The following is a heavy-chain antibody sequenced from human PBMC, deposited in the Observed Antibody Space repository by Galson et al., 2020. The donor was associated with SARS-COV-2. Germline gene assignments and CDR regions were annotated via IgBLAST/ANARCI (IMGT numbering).Heavy chain of an antibody. V-gene: IGHV4-30-4*01. J-gene: IGHJ4*02. CDR2: IYYTGST. Sequence: ASETLSLTCTVSGGSVSSGDYYWSWIRQPPGKGLEWIGYIYYTGSTYYNPSLKSRVTISVDTSKNQFSLRLSSVTAADTAFYYCARADDDYGDYGSPFYDYWGQGTLVTVSS. D-gene: IGHD4-17*01. CDR1: GGSVSSGDYY. CDR3: ARADDDYGDYGSPFYDY.